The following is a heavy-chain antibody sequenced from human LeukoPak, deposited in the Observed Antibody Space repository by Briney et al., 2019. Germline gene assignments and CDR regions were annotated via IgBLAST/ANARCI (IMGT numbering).Heavy chain of an antibody. D-gene: IGHD1-1*01. J-gene: IGHJ4*02. Sequence: GGSLRLSCASSGFTFTGFSMNWVRQAPGKGLEWVSSISSSSTIYYADSVKGRFTISRDNAKNSLYLQMNSLRDEDTAVYYCARDGDWNDGRVYWGQGTLVTVSS. V-gene: IGHV3-69-1*01. CDR3: ARDGDWNDGRVY. CDR2: ISSSSTI. CDR1: GFTFTGFS.